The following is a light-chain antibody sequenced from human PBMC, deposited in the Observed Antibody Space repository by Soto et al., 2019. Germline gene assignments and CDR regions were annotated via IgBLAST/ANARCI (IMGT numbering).Light chain of an antibody. CDR2: DVT. CDR3: SSYTSSSTYV. J-gene: IGLJ1*01. V-gene: IGLV2-14*01. Sequence: QSALTQPASVSGSPGQSITISCTGTSSDVGGYNYVSWYQQHPGKVPKLMIYDVTNRPSGISNRFSASKFGNTASLTISGLQAEDEADYYCSSYTSSSTYVFGTGTKVTVL. CDR1: SSDVGGYNY.